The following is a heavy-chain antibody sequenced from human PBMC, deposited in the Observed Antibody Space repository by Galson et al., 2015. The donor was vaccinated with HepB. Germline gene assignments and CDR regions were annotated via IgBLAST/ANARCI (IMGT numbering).Heavy chain of an antibody. CDR3: AKVMYSSSWYFPTDY. J-gene: IGHJ4*02. CDR1: GFTFSNAW. V-gene: IGHV3-23*01. Sequence: SLRLSCAASGFTFSNAWMSWVRQAPGKGLEWVSAISGSGGSTYYADSVKGRFTISRDNSKNTLYLQMNSLRAEDTAVYYCAKVMYSSSWYFPTDYWGQGTLVTVSS. CDR2: ISGSGGST. D-gene: IGHD6-13*01.